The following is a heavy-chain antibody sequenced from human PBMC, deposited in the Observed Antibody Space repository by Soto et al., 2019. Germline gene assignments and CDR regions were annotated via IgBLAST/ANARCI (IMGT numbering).Heavy chain of an antibody. CDR1: GVSIRGGGYC. CDR2: IYYSGST. J-gene: IGHJ6*02. D-gene: IGHD6-13*01. Sequence: ILSLTCPVSGVSIRGGGYCLSWNRQHPGKGLEWIGYIYYSGSTYYNPSLKSRVTISVDTSKNQFSLKLSSVTAADTAVYYCARGNAPGIAAAGSSDYYYYYSGMDVWGQGTTVTVSS. V-gene: IGHV4-31*03. CDR3: ARGNAPGIAAAGSSDYYYYYSGMDV.